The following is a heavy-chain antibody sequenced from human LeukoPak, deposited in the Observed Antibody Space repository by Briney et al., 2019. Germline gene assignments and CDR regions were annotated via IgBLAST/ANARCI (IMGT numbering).Heavy chain of an antibody. V-gene: IGHV4-4*02. CDR3: ARASVTIAAAGGLGY. Sequence: PSGTLSLTCAVSGGSISSSNWWSWVRQPPGKGLEWIGEIYHSGSTNYNPSLKSRVTISVDKSTNQFSLKLSSVTAADTAVYYCARASVTIAAAGGLGYWGQGTLVTVSS. D-gene: IGHD6-13*01. CDR1: GGSISSSNW. CDR2: IYHSGST. J-gene: IGHJ4*02.